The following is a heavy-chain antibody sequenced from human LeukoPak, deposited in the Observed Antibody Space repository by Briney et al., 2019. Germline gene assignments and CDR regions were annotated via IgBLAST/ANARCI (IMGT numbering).Heavy chain of an antibody. CDR3: AHKGVWHLDY. J-gene: IGHJ4*02. Sequence: SGPTLVKPTQTLTVTCTFSGSSLTTSGVGVGWIRQPPGKALEWLAVIYWDDDKRYSPSLKSRLTITKDTSKNQVVLRMTNMDPVDTGTYYCAHKGVWHLDYWGQGTLVTVSS. CDR2: IYWDDDK. CDR1: GSSLTTSGVG. V-gene: IGHV2-5*02.